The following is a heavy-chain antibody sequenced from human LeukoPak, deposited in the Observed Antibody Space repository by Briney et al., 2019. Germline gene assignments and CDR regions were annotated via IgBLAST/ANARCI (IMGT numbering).Heavy chain of an antibody. CDR3: ARAIWYGSGTTAYDY. CDR2: MYYSGST. V-gene: IGHV4-39*07. Sequence: SETLSLTCTVSGGSISSSSYYWGWIRQPPGKGLEWIGSMYYSGSTYYNPSLKSRVTISVDTSKNQFSLKLSSVTAADTAVYFCARAIWYGSGTTAYDYWGQGTLVTVSS. D-gene: IGHD3-10*01. J-gene: IGHJ4*02. CDR1: GGSISSSSYY.